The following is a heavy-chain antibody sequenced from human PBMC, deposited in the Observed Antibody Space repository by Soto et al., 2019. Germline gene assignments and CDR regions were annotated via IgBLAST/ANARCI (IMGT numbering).Heavy chain of an antibody. V-gene: IGHV3-11*01. CDR1: GFTFSDFY. Sequence: GGSLRLSCAASGFTFSDFYMSWIRQAPGKGLEWVSYISGSSDTIYYADSVKGRFTISRDNAKNSLFLQMNSLRAEDTAVYYCVRSRRQVATITFYFDCWGQGTLVTVSS. D-gene: IGHD5-12*01. CDR3: VRSRRQVATITFYFDC. J-gene: IGHJ4*02. CDR2: ISGSSDTI.